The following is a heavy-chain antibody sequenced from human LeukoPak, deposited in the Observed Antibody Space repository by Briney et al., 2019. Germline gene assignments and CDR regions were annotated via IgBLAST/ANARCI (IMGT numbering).Heavy chain of an antibody. CDR3: ATRPRGYQLLEPGS. D-gene: IGHD2-2*01. V-gene: IGHV3-7*01. J-gene: IGHJ5*02. Sequence: PGGSLRLSCAASGFTFSDFWMTWFRQAPGKGLEWVANIDQDGSEQYYLDSVKGRLTISRDNAKNSLYLQMNSLSVEDTAVYYCATRPRGYQLLEPGSWGQGTLVTVSS. CDR1: GFTFSDFW. CDR2: IDQDGSEQ.